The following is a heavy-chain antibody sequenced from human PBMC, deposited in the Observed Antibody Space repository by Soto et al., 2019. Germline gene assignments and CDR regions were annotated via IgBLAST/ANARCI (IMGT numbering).Heavy chain of an antibody. Sequence: GGSLRLSCVESGFTFSDYGIHWVRQAPDKGLEWVAVVWFDGSIQYYGDYVKGRFTISRDNSNNTVDLQMNNLRAEDTAVYYCARVDFGGNSYYFDYWGQGTPVTVSS. CDR3: ARVDFGGNSYYFDY. J-gene: IGHJ4*02. D-gene: IGHD1-7*01. CDR2: VWFDGSIQ. CDR1: GFTFSDYG. V-gene: IGHV3-33*01.